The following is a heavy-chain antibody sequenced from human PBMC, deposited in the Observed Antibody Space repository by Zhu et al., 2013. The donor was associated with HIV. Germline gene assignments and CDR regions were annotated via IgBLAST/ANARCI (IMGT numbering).Heavy chain of an antibody. CDR1: GFTFTTYA. CDR3: VRDEGGVTGT. V-gene: IGHV3-30*09. D-gene: IGHD1-1*01. Sequence: VQVAESGGGVVRPGKSLRLSCAASGFTFTTYAFHWVRQAPGKGLEWVAAISPDGTRKYYADSVKGRFAVSRDDSKNTHYLQMSNLRPDDAAMYYCVRDEGGVTGTWGQGSPGHRLL. CDR2: ISPDGTRK. J-gene: IGHJ5*02.